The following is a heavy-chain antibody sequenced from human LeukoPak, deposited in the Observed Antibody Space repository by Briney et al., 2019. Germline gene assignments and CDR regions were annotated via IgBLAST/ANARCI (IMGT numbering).Heavy chain of an antibody. CDR3: AKSHLYKPRYYFDY. V-gene: IGHV3-23*01. CDR1: GFTFSIYA. Sequence: GGSLRLSCAASGFTFSIYAMSWVRQAPGKGLEWVSVISGSRGSTIYYADSVKGRFTISRDNSKNTLYLQMDSLRTEDTATYYCAKSHLYKPRYYFDYWGQGTLVTVSS. D-gene: IGHD1-14*01. CDR2: ISGSRGST. J-gene: IGHJ4*02.